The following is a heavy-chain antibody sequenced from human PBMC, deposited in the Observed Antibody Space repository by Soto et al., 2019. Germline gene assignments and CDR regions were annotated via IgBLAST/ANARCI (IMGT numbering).Heavy chain of an antibody. CDR2: ISPYNGNT. V-gene: IGHV1-18*01. CDR3: ARSDYGVDDY. CDR1: GYTFSSYT. D-gene: IGHD3-16*01. J-gene: IGHJ4*02. Sequence: QLVQSAPEVKNPGASVKVSCKASGYTFSSYTISWVRQAPGQGLEWMGWISPYNGNTKYTQKLQGRLTMTTDTSTSTAYMELRSLRSDDTAVYYCARSDYGVDDYWGQGTLVTVSS.